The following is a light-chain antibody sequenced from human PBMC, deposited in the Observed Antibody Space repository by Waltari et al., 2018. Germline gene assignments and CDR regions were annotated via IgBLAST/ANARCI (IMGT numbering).Light chain of an antibody. CDR2: EVT. CDR3: DSYAGTKALL. J-gene: IGLJ2*01. V-gene: IGLV1-44*01. Sequence: QSVLTQPPSASGTPGQRATISCSRRSSHIGRNPVNWYQQVPGTAPKLLIYEVTKRPSGVPDRFSGSKSGNTAFLTVSGLQAEDEGDYYCDSYAGTKALLFGGGTKLTVL. CDR1: SSHIGRNP.